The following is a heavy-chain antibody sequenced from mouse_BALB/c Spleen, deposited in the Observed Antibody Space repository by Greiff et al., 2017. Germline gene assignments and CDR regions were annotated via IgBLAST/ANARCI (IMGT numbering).Heavy chain of an antibody. Sequence: EVQLVESGGGLVKPGGSLKLSCAASGFTFSDYYMYWVRQTPEKRLEWVATISDGGSYTYYPDSVKGRFTISRDNAKNNLYLQMSSLKSEDTAMYYCARGGGLLYYYAMDYWGQGTSVTVSS. V-gene: IGHV5-4*02. CDR2: ISDGGSYT. CDR3: ARGGGLLYYYAMDY. D-gene: IGHD1-1*01. CDR1: GFTFSDYY. J-gene: IGHJ4*01.